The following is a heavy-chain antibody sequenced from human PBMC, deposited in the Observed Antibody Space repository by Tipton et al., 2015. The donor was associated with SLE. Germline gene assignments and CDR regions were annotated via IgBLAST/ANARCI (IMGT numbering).Heavy chain of an antibody. CDR1: GGSFSGYY. CDR3: ARSSRAVAGTALDY. Sequence: LRLSCAVYGGSFSGYYWSWIRQPPGKGLEWIGEINHSGSTNYNPSLKSRVTISVDTSKNQFSLKLSSVTAADTAVYYCARSSRAVAGTALDYWGQGTLVTVSS. J-gene: IGHJ4*02. V-gene: IGHV4-34*01. CDR2: INHSGST. D-gene: IGHD6-19*01.